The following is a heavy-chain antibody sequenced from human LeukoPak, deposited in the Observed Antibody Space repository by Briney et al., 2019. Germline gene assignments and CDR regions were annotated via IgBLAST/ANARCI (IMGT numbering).Heavy chain of an antibody. V-gene: IGHV3-66*01. Sequence: GGSLRLSCAASGFTDSSNYMSWVRQAPGKGLEWVSVIYSGGSTYYADSVKGRFTISRDNSKNTLYLQMNSLRAEDTAVYYCARTRRTMVRGVASYFDYWGQGTLVTVSS. J-gene: IGHJ4*02. CDR2: IYSGGST. CDR1: GFTDSSNY. CDR3: ARTRRTMVRGVASYFDY. D-gene: IGHD3-10*01.